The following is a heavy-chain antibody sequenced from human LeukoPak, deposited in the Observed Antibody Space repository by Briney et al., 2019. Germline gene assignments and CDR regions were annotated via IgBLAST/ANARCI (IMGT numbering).Heavy chain of an antibody. V-gene: IGHV3-30-3*01. CDR2: ISYDGSNK. CDR1: GFTFSSYT. Sequence: PGGSLRPSCAASGFTFSSYTMHWVRQAPGKGLEWVAVISYDGSNKYYADSVKGRFTISRDNSKNTLYLQMNSLRAEDTALYYFATQKLWEGWEPRGYAFDIWGQGTRVTVFS. D-gene: IGHD1-26*01. CDR3: ATQKLWEGWEPRGYAFDI. J-gene: IGHJ3*02.